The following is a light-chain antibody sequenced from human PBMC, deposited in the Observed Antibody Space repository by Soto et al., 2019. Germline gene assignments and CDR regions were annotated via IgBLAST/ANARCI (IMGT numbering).Light chain of an antibody. Sequence: DIQMTQSPCSLSASVGDRVSITCRASQSISNYLNWYQQKPGKAPKLLIYTASSLQSGVPSRFSGSGSGTDFTLTVSSLQPEDFATYFCQHGYSTPWTFGHGPKV. V-gene: IGKV1-39*01. CDR3: QHGYSTPWT. CDR1: QSISNY. J-gene: IGKJ1*01. CDR2: TAS.